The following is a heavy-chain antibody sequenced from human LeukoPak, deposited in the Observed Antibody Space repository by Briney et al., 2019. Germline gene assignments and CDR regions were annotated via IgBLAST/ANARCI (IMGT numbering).Heavy chain of an antibody. J-gene: IGHJ6*01. Sequence: PGGSLRLSCAASGFSFGSHAMNWVRQAPGKGLEWVSSLSESGETTDYADSVKGRFTLSRDNSKNTVYLQMNSLRPDATAVYYCAKQFLEGDSRPGAMVTVSSASTKGPSTRFYY. D-gene: IGHD4-23*01. V-gene: IGHV3-23*01. CDR3: AKQFLEGDSRPGAMVTVSSASTKGPSTRFYY. CDR1: GFSFGSHA. CDR2: LSESGETT.